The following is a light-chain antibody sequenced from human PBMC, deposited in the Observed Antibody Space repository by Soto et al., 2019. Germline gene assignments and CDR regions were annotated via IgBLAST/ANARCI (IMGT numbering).Light chain of an antibody. J-gene: IGLJ1*01. CDR1: SSDVGGYNY. CDR3: CSYAGSYTFYV. V-gene: IGLV2-11*01. Sequence: SVLTQPRSVSGSPGQSVTISCTGTSSDVGGYNYVSWYQQHPGKAPKLMIYDVSKRPSGVPDRFSGSKSGNTASLTISGLQAEDEADYYCCSYAGSYTFYVFGTGIKVTVL. CDR2: DVS.